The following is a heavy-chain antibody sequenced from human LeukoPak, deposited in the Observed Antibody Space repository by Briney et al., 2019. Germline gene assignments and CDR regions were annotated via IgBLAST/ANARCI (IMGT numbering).Heavy chain of an antibody. CDR1: GYAFTSYG. D-gene: IGHD1-1*01. CDR2: ISAYNGNT. CDR3: ARENDNLRPAEY. J-gene: IGHJ4*02. V-gene: IGHV1-18*01. Sequence: ASVKVSCKASGYAFTSYGISWVRQAPGQGLEWMGWISAYNGNTNYAQKFQGRVTMTTDTSTSTAYMELRSLRSDDTAVYYCARENDNLRPAEYWGQGTLVTVSS.